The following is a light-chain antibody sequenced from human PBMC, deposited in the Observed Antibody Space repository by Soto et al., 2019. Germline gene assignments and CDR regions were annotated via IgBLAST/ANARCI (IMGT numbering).Light chain of an antibody. J-gene: IGKJ4*01. CDR1: QTVSTTY. V-gene: IGKV3-20*01. CDR3: QQYGGSPLT. Sequence: EIVLTQSPGTLSLSPGERATLSCRASQTVSTTYLAWYQQKPGQAPRLLIYGASSRATGIPDRFSGSGSGTDFTLTISRLEPEAFAVYYCQQYGGSPLTFGGGTKVEIK. CDR2: GAS.